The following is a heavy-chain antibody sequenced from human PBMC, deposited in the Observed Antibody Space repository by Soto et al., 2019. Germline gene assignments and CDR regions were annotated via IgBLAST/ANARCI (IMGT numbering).Heavy chain of an antibody. Sequence: SETLSLTCTVSGVSVSSGSFYWAWIRQPPGKGLEWIGFGSYSGTTNYKPSLKSRVTISVDTSRSQISLKVSSLTAADTAVYYCARGAAVTQYDYWGQGTLVTVSS. D-gene: IGHD4-17*01. CDR1: GVSVSSGSFY. CDR2: GSYSGTT. J-gene: IGHJ4*02. V-gene: IGHV4-61*01. CDR3: ARGAAVTQYDY.